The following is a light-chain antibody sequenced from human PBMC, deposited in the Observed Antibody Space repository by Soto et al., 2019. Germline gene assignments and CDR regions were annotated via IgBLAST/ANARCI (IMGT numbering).Light chain of an antibody. CDR1: QSVSSY. CDR3: HQRSNWPPLT. Sequence: EIVLTQSPATLSLSPGERATLSCRASQSVSSYFAWYQQKPGQAPRLLIYDASNRATGIPARFSGSGSGTDFTLTIISLEPEDFAVYYCHQRSNWPPLTFGGGTKVEIK. CDR2: DAS. J-gene: IGKJ4*01. V-gene: IGKV3-11*01.